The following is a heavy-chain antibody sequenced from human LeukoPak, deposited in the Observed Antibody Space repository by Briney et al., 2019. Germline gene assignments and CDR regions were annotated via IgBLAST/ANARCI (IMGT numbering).Heavy chain of an antibody. CDR1: EFTFSSYA. CDR2: ISYDGSNK. V-gene: IGHV3-30-3*01. CDR3: ARGEAFDI. D-gene: IGHD1-26*01. Sequence: HPGGSLRLSCAASEFTFSSYAIHWVRQAPGKGLEWVAVISYDGSNKYYADSVKGRFTISRDNSKNTLYLQMNSLRAEDTAVYYCARGEAFDIWGQGTMVTVSS. J-gene: IGHJ3*02.